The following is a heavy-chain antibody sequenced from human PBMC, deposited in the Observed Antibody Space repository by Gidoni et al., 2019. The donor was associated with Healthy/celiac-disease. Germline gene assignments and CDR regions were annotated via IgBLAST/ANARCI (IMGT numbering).Heavy chain of an antibody. CDR3: ARALDRLFDY. Sequence: GGSISSSSYYWGWIRQPPGKGLEWIGSIYYSGSTYYNPSLKSRVTISVDTSKNHFSLKLSSVTAADTAVYYCARALDRLFDYWGQGTLVTVSS. V-gene: IGHV4-39*01. J-gene: IGHJ4*02. CDR1: GGSISSSSYY. CDR2: IYYSGST. D-gene: IGHD6-25*01.